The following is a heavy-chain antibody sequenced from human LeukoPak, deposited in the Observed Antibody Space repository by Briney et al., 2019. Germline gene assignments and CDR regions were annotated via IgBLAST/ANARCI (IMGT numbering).Heavy chain of an antibody. V-gene: IGHV4-34*01. J-gene: IGHJ6*03. CDR2: INHSGST. Sequence: SETLSLTCAVYGGSFSGYYWSWIRQPPGKGLEWIGEINHSGSTNYNPFLKSRVTISVDTSKNQFSLKLSSVTAADTAVYYCARRYYYDSSGLGIYYYYYMDVWGKGTTVTISS. CDR1: GGSFSGYY. CDR3: ARRYYYDSSGLGIYYYYYMDV. D-gene: IGHD3-22*01.